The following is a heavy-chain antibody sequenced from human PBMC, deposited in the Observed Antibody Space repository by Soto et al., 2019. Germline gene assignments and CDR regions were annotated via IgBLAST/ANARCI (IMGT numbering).Heavy chain of an antibody. CDR1: GGSISSGDYY. CDR3: ARGRGFGWFDP. J-gene: IGHJ5*02. V-gene: IGHV4-30-4*01. CDR2: IYYSGST. Sequence: PSETLSLTCTVTGGSISSGDYYWSWIRQPPGKGLEWIGYIYYSGSTYYNPSLKGRVTISVDTSKNQFSLKLSSVTAADTAVYYCARGRGFGWFDPWGQGTLVTVSS. D-gene: IGHD3-10*01.